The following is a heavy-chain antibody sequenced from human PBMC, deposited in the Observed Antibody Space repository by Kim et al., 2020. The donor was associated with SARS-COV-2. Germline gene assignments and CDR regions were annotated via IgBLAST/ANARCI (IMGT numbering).Heavy chain of an antibody. CDR1: GFTFSSYG. D-gene: IGHD2-8*01. V-gene: IGHV3-30*18. J-gene: IGHJ5*02. Sequence: GGSLRLSCAASGFTFSSYGMHWVRQAPGKGLEWVAVISYDGSNKYYADSVKGRFTISRDNSKNTLYLQMNSLRAEDTAVYYCAKPPTPIAYCTNGVCRNHPLPSWGQGTLVTVSS. CDR3: AKPPTPIAYCTNGVCRNHPLPS. CDR2: ISYDGSNK.